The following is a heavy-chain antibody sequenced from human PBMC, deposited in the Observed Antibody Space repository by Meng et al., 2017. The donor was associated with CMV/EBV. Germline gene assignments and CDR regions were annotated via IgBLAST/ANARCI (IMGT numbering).Heavy chain of an antibody. CDR3: ARDTDLIVVVPAAHRWFDP. J-gene: IGHJ5*02. CDR1: RSSYY. Sequence: RSSYYWGWIRPPPGKGREWIGSIYYSGSTYYNPSLKSRVTISVDTSKNQFSLKLSSVTAADTAVYYCARDTDLIVVVPAAHRWFDPWGQGTLVTVSS. D-gene: IGHD2-2*01. V-gene: IGHV4-39*07. CDR2: IYYSGST.